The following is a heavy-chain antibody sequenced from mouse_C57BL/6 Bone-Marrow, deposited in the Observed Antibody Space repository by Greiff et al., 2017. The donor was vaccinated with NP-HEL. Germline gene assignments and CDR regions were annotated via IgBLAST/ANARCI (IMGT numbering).Heavy chain of an antibody. CDR3: ARYYGSSYYFDY. CDR2: IYPGDGDT. Sequence: QVQLKESGAELVQPGASVKISCKASGYAFSSYWMNWVKQRPGKGLEWIGQIYPGDGDTNYNGKFKGKATLTADKSSSTAYMQLSSLTSEDSAVYFCARYYGSSYYFDYWGQGTTLTVCS. J-gene: IGHJ2*01. D-gene: IGHD1-1*01. CDR1: GYAFSSYW. V-gene: IGHV1-80*01.